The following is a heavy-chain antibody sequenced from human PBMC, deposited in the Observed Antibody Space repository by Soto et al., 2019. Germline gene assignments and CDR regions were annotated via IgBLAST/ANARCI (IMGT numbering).Heavy chain of an antibody. D-gene: IGHD1-26*01. CDR3: ARGLARPSYYYYYGMDV. Sequence: QVQLVESGGGLVKPGGSLSLACAVSGFTFSDYYMSWIRQAPGKGLKWVSYISSSGSTIYYADSVKGRFTISRDNAKNSLYLQMNSLRAEDTAVYYCARGLARPSYYYYYGMDVWGQGTTVTVSS. J-gene: IGHJ6*02. CDR1: GFTFSDYY. V-gene: IGHV3-11*01. CDR2: ISSSGSTI.